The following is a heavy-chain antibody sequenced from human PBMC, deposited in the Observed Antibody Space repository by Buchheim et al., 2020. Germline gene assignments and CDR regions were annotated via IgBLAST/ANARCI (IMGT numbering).Heavy chain of an antibody. Sequence: QVQLVESGGGVVQPGRSLRLSCAASGFTFSSYGMHWVRQAPGKGLEWVAVISYDGSNKYYADSVKGRFTISRDNSKNTLYLQMNSLRAEDTAVYYCAKDQRKIQLWFPPPADYYYGMDVWGQGTT. CDR3: AKDQRKIQLWFPPPADYYYGMDV. D-gene: IGHD5-18*01. CDR2: ISYDGSNK. J-gene: IGHJ6*02. V-gene: IGHV3-30*18. CDR1: GFTFSSYG.